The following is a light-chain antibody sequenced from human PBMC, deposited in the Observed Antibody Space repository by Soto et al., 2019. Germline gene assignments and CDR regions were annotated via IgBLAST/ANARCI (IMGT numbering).Light chain of an antibody. V-gene: IGKV2-28*01. J-gene: IGKJ1*01. Sequence: DIVMTQSPLSLPVTPGEAASISCRSSQSLLHSNGYNHLDWYLQRPGQSPQVLIYLGSNRASGVHDRFSGSGAGTDYTRNSSRVEAEDVGVYYCQQALITPRTFGQGTTVEIK. CDR2: LGS. CDR3: QQALITPRT. CDR1: QSLLHSNGYNH.